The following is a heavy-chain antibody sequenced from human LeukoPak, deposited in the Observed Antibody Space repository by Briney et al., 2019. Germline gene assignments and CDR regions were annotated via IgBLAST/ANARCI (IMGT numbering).Heavy chain of an antibody. V-gene: IGHV4-4*07. D-gene: IGHD1-26*01. CDR3: ARDGSSGSYGAL. CDR1: GGSISSYY. CDR2: IYTSGST. J-gene: IGHJ4*02. Sequence: SETLSLTCTVSGGSISSYYWSWIRQPAGKGLEWIGRIYTSGSTTYNPSLKSRVTMSVDTSKKQFSLKLSSVTAADTAVYYCARDGSSGSYGALWGQGTLVTVSS.